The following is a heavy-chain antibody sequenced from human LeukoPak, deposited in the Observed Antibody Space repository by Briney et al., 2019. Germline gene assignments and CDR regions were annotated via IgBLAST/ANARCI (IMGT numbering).Heavy chain of an antibody. Sequence: SETLSLTCTVSSGSISSYYWSWIRQPPGKGLEWIGYIYYNGSTNYNPSLKSRVTISVDTSKNQFSLKLSSVTAADTAVYYCARELHPPYYFDYWGQGTLVTVSS. CDR1: SGSISSYY. CDR2: IYYNGST. J-gene: IGHJ4*02. CDR3: ARELHPPYYFDY. D-gene: IGHD4-11*01. V-gene: IGHV4-59*13.